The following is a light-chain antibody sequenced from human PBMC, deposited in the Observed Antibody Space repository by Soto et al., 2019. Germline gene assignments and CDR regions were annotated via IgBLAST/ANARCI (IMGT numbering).Light chain of an antibody. CDR3: SSYTSSSTLYV. CDR1: SSDVGGYKY. CDR2: EVS. Sequence: QSVLTQPPSASGSPGQSVTISCTGTSSDVGGYKYVSWYQQHPGKAPKLILYEVSNRPSGVSNRFSGSKSGNTASLTISGLQAEDEADYYCSSYTSSSTLYVFGTGTKVTVL. J-gene: IGLJ1*01. V-gene: IGLV2-14*01.